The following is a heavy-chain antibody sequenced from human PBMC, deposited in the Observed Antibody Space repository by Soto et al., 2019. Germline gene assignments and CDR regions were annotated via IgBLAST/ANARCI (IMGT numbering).Heavy chain of an antibody. V-gene: IGHV4-4*02. CDR3: ARKPTTWGPLVSSITIFDGLDY. CDR1: GGSISSSNW. Sequence: SETLSLTCAVSGGSISSSNWWSWVRQPPGKGLEWIGEIYHSGSTNYNPSLKSRVTISVDKSKNQFSLKLSSVTAADTAVYYCARKPTTWGPLVSSITIFDGLDYWGQGTLVTVSS. D-gene: IGHD3-3*01. CDR2: IYHSGST. J-gene: IGHJ4*02.